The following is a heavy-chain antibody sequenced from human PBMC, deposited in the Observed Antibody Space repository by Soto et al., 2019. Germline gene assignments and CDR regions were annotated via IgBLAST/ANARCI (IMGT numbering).Heavy chain of an antibody. D-gene: IGHD4-17*01. J-gene: IGHJ4*02. Sequence: QVQLQESGPGLVKPSETLSLTCTVSGGSISSYYWSWIRQPPGKGLEWIGYIYYSGSTNYNPSLKCRVTISVDTSKNQSPLTLSSVTAAATAVYYCARRYGALFDYWGQGTLVTVSS. CDR3: ARRYGALFDY. CDR2: IYYSGST. V-gene: IGHV4-59*08. CDR1: GGSISSYY.